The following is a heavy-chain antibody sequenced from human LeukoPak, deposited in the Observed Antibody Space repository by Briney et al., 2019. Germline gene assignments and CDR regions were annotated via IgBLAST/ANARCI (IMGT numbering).Heavy chain of an antibody. J-gene: IGHJ5*02. CDR3: ARGDPHADL. Sequence: GGSLRLSCAASGFDLSTYEMTWVRQAPGKGLEWIADITISGHTKNYADSVKGRFTISRDNARTSLYLQMNSLRVEDTGVYYCARGDPHADLWGQGTLVTVSS. CDR2: ITISGHTK. V-gene: IGHV3-48*03. CDR1: GFDLSTYE.